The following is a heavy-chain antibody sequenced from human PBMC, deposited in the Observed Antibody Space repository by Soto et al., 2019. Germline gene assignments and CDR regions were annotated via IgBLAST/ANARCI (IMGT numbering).Heavy chain of an antibody. V-gene: IGHV3-23*01. D-gene: IGHD2-21*02. CDR3: ARAAHIVVVTATGTIQH. J-gene: IGHJ1*01. CDR2: ITSTGGDT. CDR1: GFTFSNFV. Sequence: GGSLRLSCATSGFTFSNFVMRWFLQTAGKGLEWVSTITSTGGDTYYTDSVKGRFTISRDNSKNTLYLQMNSLRAEDTAVYYCARAAHIVVVTATGTIQHWGQGTLVTVSS.